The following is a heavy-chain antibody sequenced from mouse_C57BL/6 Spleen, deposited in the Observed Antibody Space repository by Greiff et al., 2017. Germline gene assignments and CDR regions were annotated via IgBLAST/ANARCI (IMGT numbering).Heavy chain of an antibody. J-gene: IGHJ2*01. Sequence: VQLQQSGAELVKPGASVKISCKASGYAFSSYWMNWVKQRPGKGLEWIGQIYPGDGDTNYNGKFKGKATLTADTSSSTAYMQLNSLTSEDSAIYICARFRGGSSPFDYWGQGTTLTVSS. D-gene: IGHD1-1*01. CDR2: IYPGDGDT. CDR1: GYAFSSYW. CDR3: ARFRGGSSPFDY. V-gene: IGHV1-80*01.